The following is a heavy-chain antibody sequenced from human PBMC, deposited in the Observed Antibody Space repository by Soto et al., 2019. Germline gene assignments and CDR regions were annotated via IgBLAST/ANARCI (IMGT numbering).Heavy chain of an antibody. V-gene: IGHV3-23*01. CDR3: SKEYDPFCYDSRGYGWGFDC. Sequence: EVQLLESGGGLVQPGGSLRLSCAASGFTFSSYAMSWVRQAPGKGLEWVSAISGSGGSTYYADSVKGRFTISRDNSKNTVDLQMNSRRAEDTSVYYCSKEYDPFCYDSRGYGWGFDCCGQGTLVAVSS. J-gene: IGHJ4*02. CDR1: GFTFSSYA. CDR2: ISGSGGST. D-gene: IGHD3-22*01.